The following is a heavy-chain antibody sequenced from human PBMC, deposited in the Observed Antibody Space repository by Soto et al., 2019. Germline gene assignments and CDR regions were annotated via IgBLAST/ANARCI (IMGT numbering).Heavy chain of an antibody. J-gene: IGHJ4*02. CDR1: GFTFSSYW. V-gene: IGHV3-7*01. Sequence: GGSLRLSCAASGFTFSSYWMSWVRQAPGKGLEWVANIKQDGSEKYYVDSVKGRFTISRDNAKNSLYLQMNSLRAEDTAVYYCASSLWFGEFRNDYWGQGTLVTVSS. CDR2: IKQDGSEK. CDR3: ASSLWFGEFRNDY. D-gene: IGHD3-10*01.